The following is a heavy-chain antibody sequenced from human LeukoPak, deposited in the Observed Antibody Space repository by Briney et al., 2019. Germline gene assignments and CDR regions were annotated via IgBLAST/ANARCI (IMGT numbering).Heavy chain of an antibody. CDR1: GFTFSSYW. V-gene: IGHV3-7*01. J-gene: IGHJ4*02. D-gene: IGHD1-26*01. CDR3: TRDKIVGATQFDY. CDR2: IKQDGSEK. Sequence: GGSLRLSCAASGFTFSSYWMSWVRQAPGKGLEWVANIKQDGSEKYYVDSVKGRFTISRDNAKNSLYLQMNSLRAEDTAVYYCTRDKIVGATQFDYWGQGTLVTVSS.